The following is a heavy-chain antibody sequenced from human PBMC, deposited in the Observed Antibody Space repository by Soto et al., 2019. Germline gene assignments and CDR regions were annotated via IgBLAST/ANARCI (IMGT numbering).Heavy chain of an antibody. CDR2: ISYDGSNK. CDR3: ARDSAPPAH. CDR1: GFTFSSYA. V-gene: IGHV3-30-3*01. Sequence: PGGSLRLSCAASGFTFSSYAMHWVRQAPGKGLEWVAVISYDGSNKYYADSVKGRFTISRDNSKNTLYLQMNSLRAEDTAVYYCARDSAPPAHWGQGTLVTVSS. D-gene: IGHD3-10*01. J-gene: IGHJ4*02.